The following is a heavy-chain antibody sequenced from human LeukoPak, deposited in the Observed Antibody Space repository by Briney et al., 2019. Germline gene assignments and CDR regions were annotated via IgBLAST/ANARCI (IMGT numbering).Heavy chain of an antibody. CDR2: IYYTGST. D-gene: IGHD1-26*01. CDR1: GLSISSYY. V-gene: IGHV4-59*01. J-gene: IGHJ5*02. Sequence: NPSETLSLTCTVSGLSISSYYWSWLRQPPGKGLEWVGYIYYTGSTSYNPSLKSRVTMSQDASKNQFPLELNSVTPADTAVYYCARGGNYWPQWWFDPWGRGTLVSVSS. CDR3: ARGGNYWPQWWFDP.